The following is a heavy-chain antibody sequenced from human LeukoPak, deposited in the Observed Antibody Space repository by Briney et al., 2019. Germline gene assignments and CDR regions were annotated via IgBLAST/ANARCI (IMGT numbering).Heavy chain of an antibody. V-gene: IGHV1-2*02. Sequence: ASVKVSCKASGYTFTGSYMHWVRQAPGQGLEWMGWINPNNGGTNYAQKFQGRVTMTRDTSISTAYMELSGLRSDDTAVYYCARDWAWEQVWFQHWGQGTQVISSS. CDR3: ARDWAWEQVWFQH. CDR2: INPNNGGT. CDR1: GYTFTGSY. J-gene: IGHJ1*01. D-gene: IGHD1-26*01.